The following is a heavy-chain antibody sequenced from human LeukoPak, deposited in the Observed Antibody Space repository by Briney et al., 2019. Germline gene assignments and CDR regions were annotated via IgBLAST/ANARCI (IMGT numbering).Heavy chain of an antibody. CDR1: GGSISSYY. D-gene: IGHD2-15*01. V-gene: IGHV4-59*01. Sequence: SETLSLTCTVSGGSISSYYWSWIRQPPGKGLEWIGYIYYSGSTNYNPSLKSRVTISVDTSKNQFSLKLSSVTAADTAVYYCARDHHSHLRDYWGQGTLVTVSS. J-gene: IGHJ4*02. CDR3: ARDHHSHLRDY. CDR2: IYYSGST.